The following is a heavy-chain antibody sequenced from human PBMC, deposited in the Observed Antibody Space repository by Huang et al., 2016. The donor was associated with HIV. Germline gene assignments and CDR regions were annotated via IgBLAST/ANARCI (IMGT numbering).Heavy chain of an antibody. CDR3: ARALLLFGLGSPLDF. J-gene: IGHJ4*02. CDR1: GYTFTTYH. CDR2: INPSGAST. Sequence: QVQLVQSGAEVKKPEASVKISCKASGYTFTTYHMHWVRQAPGQGLEWMGMINPSGASTRYAQTFQGRVTMTSDTSTSTVYMELSSLTPEDTAVYYCARALLLFGLGSPLDFWGQGSLVTVSS. V-gene: IGHV1-46*01. D-gene: IGHD3-10*01.